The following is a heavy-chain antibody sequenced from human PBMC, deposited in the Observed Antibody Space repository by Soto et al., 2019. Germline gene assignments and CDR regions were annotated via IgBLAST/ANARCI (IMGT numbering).Heavy chain of an antibody. CDR3: ARAGTQGAAIDY. D-gene: IGHD1-1*01. CDR2: MNPNSGNT. CDR1: GYTFTSYD. J-gene: IGHJ4*02. V-gene: IGHV1-8*01. Sequence: ASVKVSCKASGYTFTSYDINWVRQATGQGLEWMGWMNPNSGNTGYAQKFQGRVTMTRNTSISTAYMELSSLRSEDTAVYYCARAGTQGAAIDYWGQGTLVTVSS.